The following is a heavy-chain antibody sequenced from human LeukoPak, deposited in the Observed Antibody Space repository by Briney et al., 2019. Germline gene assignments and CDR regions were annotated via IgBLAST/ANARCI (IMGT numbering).Heavy chain of an antibody. CDR3: AKDHVEQQLGLYYMDD. CDR2: ISSSGSTI. J-gene: IGHJ6*03. D-gene: IGHD1-1*01. CDR1: GFTFSSYE. Sequence: GGSLRLSCAASGFTFSSYEMNWVRQAPGKGLEWVSYISSSGSTIYYADSVKGRFTISRDNAKNSLYLQMNSLRAEDTAVYYCAKDHVEQQLGLYYMDDWGKGTAVTISS. V-gene: IGHV3-48*03.